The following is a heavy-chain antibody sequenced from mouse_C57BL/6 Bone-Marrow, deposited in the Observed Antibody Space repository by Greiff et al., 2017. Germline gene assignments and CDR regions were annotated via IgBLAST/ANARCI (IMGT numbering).Heavy chain of an antibody. V-gene: IGHV1-59*01. CDR2: IDPSDSYT. D-gene: IGHD1-1*01. J-gene: IGHJ2*01. Sequence: QVQLQQPGAELVRPGTSVKLSCKASGYTFTSYWMHWVKQRPGQGLEWIGVIDPSDSYTNYNQKFKGKATLTVDTSSSPAYMQLSSLTSEDSTVYYCAREGLLWGQGTTLTVSS. CDR1: GYTFTSYW. CDR3: AREGLL.